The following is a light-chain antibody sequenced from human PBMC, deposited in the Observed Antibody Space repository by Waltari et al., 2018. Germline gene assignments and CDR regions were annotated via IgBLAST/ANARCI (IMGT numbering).Light chain of an antibody. CDR3: QQYGSSIPFT. CDR1: QSVTASQ. J-gene: IGKJ3*01. V-gene: IGKV3-20*01. CDR2: GAS. Sequence: EIVLTQSPGTMSLSPGDRATLSCRASQSVTASQVAWYQQKPGQAPRLLIYGASTRATGTTARFCGTGSGTEFILTISGMEPEDFAVYFCQQYGSSIPFTFGPGTKV.